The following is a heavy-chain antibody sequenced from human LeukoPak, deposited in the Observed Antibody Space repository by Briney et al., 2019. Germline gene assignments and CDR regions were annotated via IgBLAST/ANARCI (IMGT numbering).Heavy chain of an antibody. V-gene: IGHV1-46*01. CDR1: GYTFTSYY. J-gene: IGHJ3*02. CDR2: INPRGGST. Sequence: GASVKVSCKASGYTFTSYYMHWVRQAPGQGLEWMGIINPRGGSTSYAQKFQGRVTMTRDTSTSTVYMELSSLRSEDTAVYYCARDQREGIAARPGQNAFDIWGQGTMVTVSS. CDR3: ARDQREGIAARPGQNAFDI. D-gene: IGHD6-6*01.